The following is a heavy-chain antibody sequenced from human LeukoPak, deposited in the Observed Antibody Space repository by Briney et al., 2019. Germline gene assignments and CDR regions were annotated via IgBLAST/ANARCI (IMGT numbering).Heavy chain of an antibody. CDR2: INAGNGNT. D-gene: IGHD2-2*01. CDR3: ARDKVVVPAVLNWFDP. Sequence: ASVKVSCKASGYTFTSYAMHWVRQAPGQRLEWMGWINAGNGNTKYSQKFQGRVTITRDTSASTAYMELSSLRSEDTAVYYCARDKVVVPAVLNWFDPWGQGTLVTVSS. V-gene: IGHV1-3*01. CDR1: GYTFTSYA. J-gene: IGHJ5*02.